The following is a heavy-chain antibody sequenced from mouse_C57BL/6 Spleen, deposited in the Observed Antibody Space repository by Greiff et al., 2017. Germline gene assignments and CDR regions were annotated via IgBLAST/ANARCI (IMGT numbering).Heavy chain of an antibody. CDR3: ASDWEFAV. J-gene: IGHJ3*01. V-gene: IGHV5-17*01. D-gene: IGHD4-1*01. CDR2: ISSGSSSI. Sequence: EVQLVESGGGLVKPGGSLKLSCAASGFTFSDYGMYWVRQAPEKGLEWVAYISSGSSSIYYADTVKGRFTISRDNAKNTLFLQMNGVRSGDTAFYYCASDWEFAVWGTGTLVTVSA. CDR1: GFTFSDYG.